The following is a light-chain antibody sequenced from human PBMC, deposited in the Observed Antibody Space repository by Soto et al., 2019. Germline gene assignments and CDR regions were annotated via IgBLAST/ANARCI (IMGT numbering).Light chain of an antibody. CDR3: QQYNKCPIT. J-gene: IGKJ5*01. Sequence: IGLAKSPATLSVSPSERATLFCRASQSMSSNLTWYQQKPGQAPRLLIYYASTWHSGVPSRFSGGGSGTEFTLTISSLQSEDSASYYCQQYNKCPITFGQGTRLEIK. CDR2: YAS. CDR1: QSMSSN. V-gene: IGKV3-15*01.